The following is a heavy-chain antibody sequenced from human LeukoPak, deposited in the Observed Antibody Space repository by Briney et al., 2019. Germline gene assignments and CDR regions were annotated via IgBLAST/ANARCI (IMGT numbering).Heavy chain of an antibody. CDR3: ARVEQWLVSFNFDY. J-gene: IGHJ4*02. Sequence: GGTLRLSCAASGFTLRTYAMSWVRQSPGKGLEWVSAIRGGTTYYSESVKGRFTVSGDSSKSTLYLQMNSLRAEDTALYYCARVEQWLVSFNFDYWGQGTLVTVSS. D-gene: IGHD6-19*01. CDR2: IRGGTT. CDR1: GFTLRTYA. V-gene: IGHV3-23*01.